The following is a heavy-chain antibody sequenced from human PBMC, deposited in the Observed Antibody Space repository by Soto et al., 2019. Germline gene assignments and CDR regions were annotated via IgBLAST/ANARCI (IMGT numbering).Heavy chain of an antibody. V-gene: IGHV1-8*01. J-gene: IGHJ4*02. Sequence: ASVKVSCKASGYTFTSYDINWVRQATGQGLEWMGWMNPNSGNTGYAQKFQGRVTMTRNTSISTAYMELSSLRSEDTAVYYCATFHEIRCLEWLPIRGFDYWGQGTLVTVSS. CDR1: GYTFTSYD. D-gene: IGHD3-3*01. CDR2: MNPNSGNT. CDR3: ATFHEIRCLEWLPIRGFDY.